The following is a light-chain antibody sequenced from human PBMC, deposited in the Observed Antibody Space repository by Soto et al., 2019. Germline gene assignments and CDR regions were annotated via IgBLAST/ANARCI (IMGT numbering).Light chain of an antibody. CDR1: SSNIGAGYD. V-gene: IGLV1-40*01. CDR2: GNS. CDR3: QSYDSSLSGHVV. Sequence: QSVLTQPPSVSGAPGQRVTISCTGSSSNIGAGYDVHWYQQLPGTAPKLLISGNSNRPSRVPDRFSGSKSGTSASLAITGLQAEDEADYYCQSYDSSLSGHVVFGGGTKLTVL. J-gene: IGLJ2*01.